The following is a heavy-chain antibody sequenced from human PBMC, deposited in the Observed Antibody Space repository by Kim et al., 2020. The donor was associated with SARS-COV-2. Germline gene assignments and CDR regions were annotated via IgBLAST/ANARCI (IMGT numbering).Heavy chain of an antibody. CDR2: IYYTGSS. CDR1: CGSISSGDYY. Sequence: SETLSLTCTVSCGSISSGDYYWSWIRQPPGKGLEWIGYIYYTGSSHYNPSLNSRVTISIDTSKNQFSLKLSSVTAADTAVYYCARGPPIGGGDCYSHWGQGTLVTVSS. CDR3: ARGPPIGGGDCYSH. D-gene: IGHD2-21*02. V-gene: IGHV4-30-4*08. J-gene: IGHJ4*02.